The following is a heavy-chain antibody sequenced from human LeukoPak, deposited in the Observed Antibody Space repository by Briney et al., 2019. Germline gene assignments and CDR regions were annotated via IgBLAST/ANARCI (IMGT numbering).Heavy chain of an antibody. D-gene: IGHD6-13*01. Sequence: PGGSLRLSCAASGFTFSSYAMSWVRQAPGKGLEWIGEINHSGSTNYNPSLKSRVTISVDTSKNQFSLKLSSVTAADTAVYYCARLGRQQLDRPNRQGYYYYYYMDVWGKGTTVTISS. CDR1: GFTFSSYA. CDR3: ARLGRQQLDRPNRQGYYYYYYMDV. CDR2: INHSGST. J-gene: IGHJ6*03. V-gene: IGHV4-34*01.